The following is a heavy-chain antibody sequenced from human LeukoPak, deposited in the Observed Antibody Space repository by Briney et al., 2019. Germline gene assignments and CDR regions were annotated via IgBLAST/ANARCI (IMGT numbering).Heavy chain of an antibody. CDR2: ISISGGST. CDR3: FLNLHY. V-gene: IGHV3-23*01. D-gene: IGHD2-21*01. Sequence: GGSLRLSCAASGFTFSSYAMSWVRQAPGKGLEWVSGISISGGSTYYADSVKGRFTISRDNSKNTLYLQMNSLRDEDTAVYYVFLNLHYWGQGILVTVSS. J-gene: IGHJ4*02. CDR1: GFTFSSYA.